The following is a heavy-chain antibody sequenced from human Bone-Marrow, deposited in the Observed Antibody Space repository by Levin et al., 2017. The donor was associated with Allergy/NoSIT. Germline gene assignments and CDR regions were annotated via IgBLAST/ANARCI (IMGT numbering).Heavy chain of an antibody. Sequence: PSETLSLTCAVSGDSISRGNPYIWVRQPPGQGLEWIGEIYPSGTSTYNPSLESRLTLSIDWSKNMLSLSLTSVTAADTALYFCARGLYTGYSLYAFDYWGQGTLVTVSS. V-gene: IGHV4-4*02. CDR2: IYPSGTS. CDR3: ARGLYTGYSLYAFDY. J-gene: IGHJ4*02. D-gene: IGHD3-9*01. CDR1: GDSISRGNP.